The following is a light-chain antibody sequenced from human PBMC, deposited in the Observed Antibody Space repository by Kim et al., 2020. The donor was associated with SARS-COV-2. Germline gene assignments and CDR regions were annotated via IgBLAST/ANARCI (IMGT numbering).Light chain of an antibody. V-gene: IGLV2-14*04. CDR1: SSDVGPYNY. CDR2: DVN. Sequence: GQSITISCTGTSSDVGPYNYVSWYQQHPGKAPKLMIYDVNKRPSGVSNRFSGSKSGNTASLTISGLQAEDEADYYCSSSTTGSTWVFGGGTQLTVL. J-gene: IGLJ3*02. CDR3: SSSTTGSTWV.